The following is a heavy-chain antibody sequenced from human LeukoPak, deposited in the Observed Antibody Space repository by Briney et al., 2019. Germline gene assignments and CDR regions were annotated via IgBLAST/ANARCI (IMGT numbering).Heavy chain of an antibody. CDR3: ARHVEGWSAPVADF. J-gene: IGHJ4*02. V-gene: IGHV4-59*08. CDR1: GGSISTYY. D-gene: IGHD2-15*01. Sequence: SETLSLTCTVSGGSISTYYWSWFRQPPGKGLEWIGYIYYSGGTSYNPSLKSRVTISVDTSKNQFSLNPNSVTAADTALYFCARHVEGWSAPVADFWGQGALVTVSS. CDR2: IYYSGGT.